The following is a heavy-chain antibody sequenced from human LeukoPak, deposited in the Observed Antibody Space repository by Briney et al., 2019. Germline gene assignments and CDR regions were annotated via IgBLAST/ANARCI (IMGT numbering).Heavy chain of an antibody. J-gene: IGHJ6*02. CDR2: INPNSGGT. Sequence: ASVKVSCKASGYTFTSYYMHWVRQAPGQGLEWMGWINPNSGGTNYAQKFQGWVTMTRDTSISTAYMELSRLRSDDTAVYYCARSDYYDSSGPFFDYGMDVWGQGTTVTVSS. CDR3: ARSDYYDSSGPFFDYGMDV. CDR1: GYTFTSYY. D-gene: IGHD3-22*01. V-gene: IGHV1-2*04.